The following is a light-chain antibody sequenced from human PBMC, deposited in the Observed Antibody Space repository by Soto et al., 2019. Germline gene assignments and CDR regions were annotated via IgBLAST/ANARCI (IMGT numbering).Light chain of an antibody. J-gene: IGKJ2*01. Sequence: DIQMTQSPSSLSASVGDRVTITCRASQSISSYLNWYQQKPGKAPKLLIYAASSLQSGVPSRFSGSGSGTDFTLTISSLQPVDFATYYCQQSYSTPFMYTFGQGTKLEIK. CDR3: QQSYSTPFMYT. V-gene: IGKV1-39*01. CDR1: QSISSY. CDR2: AAS.